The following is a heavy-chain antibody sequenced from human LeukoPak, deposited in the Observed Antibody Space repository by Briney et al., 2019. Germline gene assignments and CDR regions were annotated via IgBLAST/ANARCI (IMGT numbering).Heavy chain of an antibody. D-gene: IGHD2-2*03. V-gene: IGHV5-51*01. CDR2: IYPGDSDT. CDR3: ARPPSRGYSSSFEY. Sequence: GESLKISCKGSGYSFPNYWIGWVRQMPGKGLEWMGIIYPGDSDTTYKPSFQGQVTISADKSISTAYLQWSSLKASDTAIYYCARPPSRGYSSSFEYWGQGTLVTVSS. CDR1: GYSFPNYW. J-gene: IGHJ4*02.